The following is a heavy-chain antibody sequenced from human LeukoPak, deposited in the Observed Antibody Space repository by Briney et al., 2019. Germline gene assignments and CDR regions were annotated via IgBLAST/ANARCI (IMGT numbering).Heavy chain of an antibody. Sequence: ASVKVSCKASGGTFSSYAISWVRQAPGQGLEWMGRIIPIFGTANSAQKFQGRVTITTDESTSTAYMELSSLRSEDTAVYYCARGLNYYDSSGYLDYWGQGTLVTVSS. CDR3: ARGLNYYDSSGYLDY. CDR1: GGTFSSYA. J-gene: IGHJ4*02. CDR2: IIPIFGTA. V-gene: IGHV1-69*05. D-gene: IGHD3-22*01.